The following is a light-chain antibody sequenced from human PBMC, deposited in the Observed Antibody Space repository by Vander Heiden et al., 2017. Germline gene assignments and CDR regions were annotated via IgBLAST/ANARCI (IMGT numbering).Light chain of an antibody. Sequence: QTALPQPASVSGSPGQSITISCPGTSSDVGGYNYVSWYQQHPGKVPKLIIFEVNNRPSGVSTRFSGFKSGNTASLTISGLQAEDEADYYCCSRAGSLTYVFGTGTQVTVL. CDR3: CSRAGSLTYV. CDR2: EVN. J-gene: IGLJ1*01. CDR1: SSDVGGYNY. V-gene: IGLV2-14*01.